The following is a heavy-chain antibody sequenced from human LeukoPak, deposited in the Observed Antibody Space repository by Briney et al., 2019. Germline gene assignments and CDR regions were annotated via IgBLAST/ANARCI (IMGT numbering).Heavy chain of an antibody. CDR3: ARTPYSSSPAGYFDL. CDR2: INPNSGGT. V-gene: IGHV1-2*02. CDR1: GYTFTGYY. Sequence: ASVKVSCKASGYTFTGYYMHWVRQAPGQGLEWMGWINPNSGGTNYAQKFQGRVTMTRDTSISTAYMELSRLRSDDTAVYYCARTPYSSSPAGYFDLWGRGTLVTVSS. D-gene: IGHD6-6*01. J-gene: IGHJ2*01.